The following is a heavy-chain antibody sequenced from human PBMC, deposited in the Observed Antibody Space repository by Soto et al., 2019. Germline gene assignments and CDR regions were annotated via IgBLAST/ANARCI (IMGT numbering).Heavy chain of an antibody. CDR3: ASGGSSNWFDP. CDR2: IYHSGST. CDR1: GGSISSGGYS. J-gene: IGHJ5*02. Sequence: PSETLSLTCAVSGGSISSGGYSWSWIRQPPGKGLEWIGYIYHSGSTYYNPSLKSRVTISVDTSKNQFSLKVTSVTAADTAVYYCASGGSSNWFDPWGQGTLVTVSS. V-gene: IGHV4-30-2*05. D-gene: IGHD1-26*01.